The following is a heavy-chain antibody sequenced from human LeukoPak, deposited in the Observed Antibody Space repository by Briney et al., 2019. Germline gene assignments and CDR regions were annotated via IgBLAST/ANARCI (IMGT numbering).Heavy chain of an antibody. Sequence: SETLSLTCTVSGGSISSGGYYWSWIRQPPGKGLEWIGYIYHSGSTYYNPSLKSRVTISVDTSKNQFSLKLSSVTAADTAVYYCARHGSSGFDPWGQGTLVTVSS. CDR2: IYHSGST. CDR3: ARHGSSGFDP. CDR1: GGSISSGGYY. V-gene: IGHV4-30-2*01. J-gene: IGHJ5*02. D-gene: IGHD6-6*01.